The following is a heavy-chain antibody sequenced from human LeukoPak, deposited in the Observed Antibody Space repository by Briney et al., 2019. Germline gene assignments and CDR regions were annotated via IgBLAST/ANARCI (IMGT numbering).Heavy chain of an antibody. D-gene: IGHD2-2*01. Sequence: GGSLRLSCAASGFTFSDHYIDWVRQAPGKGLEWVGRTRNKANSYTTEYAASVKGRFTISRDDSKNSLYLQMNSLKTEDTAVYYCARESYQLLHDPDKYYYMDVWGKGTPVTVSS. CDR3: ARESYQLLHDPDKYYYMDV. V-gene: IGHV3-72*01. J-gene: IGHJ6*03. CDR2: TRNKANSYTT. CDR1: GFTFSDHY.